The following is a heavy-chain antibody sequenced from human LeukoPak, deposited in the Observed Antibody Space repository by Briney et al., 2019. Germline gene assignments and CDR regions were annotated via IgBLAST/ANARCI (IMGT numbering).Heavy chain of an antibody. V-gene: IGHV3-7*01. CDR3: ARDPVEWELLLDY. CDR2: LNIDGSEK. CDR1: GFTFSNYW. Sequence: GGSLRLSCAASGFTFSNYWMGWVRQAPGKRPEWVANLNIDGSEKYYADSVKGRFSISRDNARNSVYLQMASLRVEDTAVYYCARDPVEWELLLDYWGQGTLVTVSS. J-gene: IGHJ4*02. D-gene: IGHD1-26*01.